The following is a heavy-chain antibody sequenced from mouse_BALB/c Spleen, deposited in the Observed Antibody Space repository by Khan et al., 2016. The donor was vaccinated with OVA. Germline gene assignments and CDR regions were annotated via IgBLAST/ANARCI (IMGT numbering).Heavy chain of an antibody. D-gene: IGHD1-1*01. CDR3: ARGNYYGYYFDY. V-gene: IGHV3-2*02. J-gene: IGHJ2*01. CDR2: ISYSGGT. CDR1: GYSITSGYA. Sequence: EVQLQESGPGLVKPSQSLSLTCTVTGYSITSGYAWNWIRQFPGNKLEWMGYISYSGGTSYNPSLKSRISITRDTSKNQFFLQLNSVTTEDTATYYYARGNYYGYYFDYWGQGTTRTVSS.